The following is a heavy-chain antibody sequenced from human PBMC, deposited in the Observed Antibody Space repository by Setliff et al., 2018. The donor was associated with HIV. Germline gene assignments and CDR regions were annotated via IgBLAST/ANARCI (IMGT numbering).Heavy chain of an antibody. D-gene: IGHD5-18*01. J-gene: IGHJ5*02. Sequence: PSETLSLTCTVSGGSIISEISWWAWIRQPAGKGPEWLGQIYMRGSTDYNPSLEGRVTISLDTSKNQFSLKLTSVTAADTAVYYCAIDHVTNIAESGYGYTRIDPWGPGISVTVSS. V-gene: IGHV4-61*09. CDR3: AIDHVTNIAESGYGYTRIDP. CDR2: IYMRGST. CDR1: GGSIISEISW.